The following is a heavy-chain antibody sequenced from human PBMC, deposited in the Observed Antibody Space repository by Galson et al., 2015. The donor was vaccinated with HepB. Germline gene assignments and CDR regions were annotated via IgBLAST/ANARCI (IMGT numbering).Heavy chain of an antibody. Sequence: SLRLSCAASGFTFSSYAMSWVRQAPGKGLEWVSAISGSGGSTYYADSVKGRFTISRDNSKNALYLQMNSLRAEDTAVYYCAKDPGPWVWFRFDPWGQGTLVTVSS. J-gene: IGHJ5*02. CDR3: AKDPGPWVWFRFDP. D-gene: IGHD2-21*01. V-gene: IGHV3-23*01. CDR1: GFTFSSYA. CDR2: ISGSGGST.